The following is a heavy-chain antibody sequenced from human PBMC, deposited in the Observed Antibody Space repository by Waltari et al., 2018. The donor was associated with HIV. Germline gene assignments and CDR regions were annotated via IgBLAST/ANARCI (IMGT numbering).Heavy chain of an antibody. CDR2: IHTSGST. CDR3: ARDIGSDTAMVNPGFDY. CDR1: GGSISSYY. V-gene: IGHV4-4*07. Sequence: QVQLQESGPGLVKPSETLSLTCTVSGGSISSYYWSWIRQPAGKGLEWIGRIHTSGSTSDNPPLKGRVTMSVDTSKNQVSLKLSSVTAADTAVYYCARDIGSDTAMVNPGFDYWGQGTLVTVSS. J-gene: IGHJ4*02. D-gene: IGHD5-18*01.